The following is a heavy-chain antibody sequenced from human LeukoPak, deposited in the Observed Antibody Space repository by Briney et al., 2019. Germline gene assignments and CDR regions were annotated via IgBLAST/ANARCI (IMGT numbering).Heavy chain of an antibody. Sequence: ASVKVSCKASGYTFTSYGISWVRQAPGQGLEWMGGIIPIFGTANYAQKFQGRVTITADESTSTAYMELSSLRSEDTAVYYCASSIAAAGTWYFQHWGQGTLVTVSS. J-gene: IGHJ1*01. D-gene: IGHD6-13*01. CDR3: ASSIAAAGTWYFQH. CDR2: IIPIFGTA. CDR1: GYTFTSYG. V-gene: IGHV1-69*13.